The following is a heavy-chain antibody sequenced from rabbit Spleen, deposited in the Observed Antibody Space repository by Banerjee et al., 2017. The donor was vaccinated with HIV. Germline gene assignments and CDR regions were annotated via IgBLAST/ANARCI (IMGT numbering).Heavy chain of an antibody. CDR2: FDPVFGNT. V-gene: IGHV1S39*01. J-gene: IGHJ4*01. CDR1: GFDFSNYG. Sequence: QEQLVESGGGLVQPGGSLKLSCKASGFDFSNYGVSWVRQAPGKGLEWIGYFDPVFGNTYYASWVKGRFTISKTSSTMVTLQLNSLTAADTATYFCARGGGLWGPGTLVTVS. CDR3: ARGGGL.